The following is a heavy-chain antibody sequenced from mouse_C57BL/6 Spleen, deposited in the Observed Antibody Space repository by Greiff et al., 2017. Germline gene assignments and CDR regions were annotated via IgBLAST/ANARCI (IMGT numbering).Heavy chain of an antibody. CDR3: ARDMGQLRPYAMDY. D-gene: IGHD3-2*02. V-gene: IGHV5-16*01. Sequence: EVKVVESEGGLVQPGSSMKLSCTASGFTFSDYYMAWVRQVPEKGLEWVANINYDGSSTYYLDSLKSRFIISRDNAKNILYLQMSSLKSEDTATYYCARDMGQLRPYAMDYWGQGTSVTVSS. CDR1: GFTFSDYY. J-gene: IGHJ4*01. CDR2: INYDGSST.